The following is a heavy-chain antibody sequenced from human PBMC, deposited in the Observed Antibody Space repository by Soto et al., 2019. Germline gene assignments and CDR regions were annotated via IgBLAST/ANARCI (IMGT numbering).Heavy chain of an antibody. Sequence: QVQLQQSGPGLVKPSETLSLTCTVSSGPNSSHNWGWIRQSPGRGLEWIGYVYNTGGTSYNPSLKIRVTISADTSANHISLTLSSVTAADTASYYCVRQGIGNLHGLVDVWGQGTTVSVSS. CDR1: SGPNSSHN. CDR3: VRQGIGNLHGLVDV. CDR2: VYNTGGT. V-gene: IGHV4-59*08. D-gene: IGHD1-1*01. J-gene: IGHJ6*02.